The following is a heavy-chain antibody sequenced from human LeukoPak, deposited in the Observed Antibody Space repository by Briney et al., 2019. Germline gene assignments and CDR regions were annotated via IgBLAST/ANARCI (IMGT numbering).Heavy chain of an antibody. CDR3: ARDFGCSSTSCYHDFQH. Sequence: ASVKVSCKASGYTFTDYYMHWVRQAPGQGLEWMGWISAYNGNTNYAQKLQGRVTMTTDTSTSTAYMELRSLRSDDTAVYYCARDFGCSSTSCYHDFQHWGQGTLVTVSS. V-gene: IGHV1-18*04. D-gene: IGHD2-2*01. CDR1: GYTFTDYY. J-gene: IGHJ1*01. CDR2: ISAYNGNT.